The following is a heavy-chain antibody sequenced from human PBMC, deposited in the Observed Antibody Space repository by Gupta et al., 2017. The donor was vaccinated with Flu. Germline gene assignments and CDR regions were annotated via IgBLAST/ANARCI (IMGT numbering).Heavy chain of an antibody. CDR3: ARPNFGSHDAFDL. Sequence: EVQLVESGGGFLQAGGSLKLSCSASGFTFRSHWMHWVRQAPGKGLVWVSRISDDGGATTYADFGKGRLTISRDNAKNTLYLQLTSVRAEDTAVYFCARPNFGSHDAFDLWGQGTLVTVSA. D-gene: IGHD3-3*01. V-gene: IGHV3-74*03. J-gene: IGHJ3*01. CDR1: GFTFRSHW. CDR2: ISDDGGAT.